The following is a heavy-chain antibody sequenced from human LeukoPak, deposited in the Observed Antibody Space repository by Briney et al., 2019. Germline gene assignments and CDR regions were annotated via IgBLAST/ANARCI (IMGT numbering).Heavy chain of an antibody. J-gene: IGHJ3*02. D-gene: IGHD5-12*01. Sequence: ASVKVSCKASGYTFTGYYMHWVRQAPGQGLEWMGWINPNSGGTNYAQKFQGRVTMTRDTSISTAYMELSRLRSDDTAVYYCARGGGYSGYDWGSDVGGDAFDIWGQGTMVTVSS. CDR3: ARGGGYSGYDWGSDVGGDAFDI. CDR2: INPNSGGT. CDR1: GYTFTGYY. V-gene: IGHV1-2*02.